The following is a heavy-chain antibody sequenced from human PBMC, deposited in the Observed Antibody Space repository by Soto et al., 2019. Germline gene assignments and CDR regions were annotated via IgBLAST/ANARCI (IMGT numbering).Heavy chain of an antibody. D-gene: IGHD2-21*02. CDR2: MYNTGST. V-gene: IGHV4-59*13. J-gene: IGHJ6*02. CDR1: GGSISGYY. CDR3: ARDLWGYCGTDCYPLDV. Sequence: SETLSLTCTVSGGSISGYYWSWIWQPPGEGLEWIGYMYNTGSTVYNPSFKSRVTISVDTSKNQFSLKLNSVTAADTAVYYCARDLWGYCGTDCYPLDVWGQGTTVTVS.